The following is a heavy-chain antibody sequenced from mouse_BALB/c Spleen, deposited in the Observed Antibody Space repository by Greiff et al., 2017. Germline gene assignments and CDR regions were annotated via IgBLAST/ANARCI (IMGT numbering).Heavy chain of an antibody. CDR1: GYTFTSYV. CDR3: EREKDYGYGFAY. D-gene: IGHD1-2*01. J-gene: IGHJ3*01. CDR2: INPYNDGT. Sequence: EVKLQQSGPELVKPGASVKMSCKASGYTFTSYVMNWVRQKPGQGLEWIGYINPYNDGTKYNEKFKGKATLTSDKSSSTAYMELSSLTSEDSAVYYCEREKDYGYGFAYWGQGTLVTVSA. V-gene: IGHV1-14*01.